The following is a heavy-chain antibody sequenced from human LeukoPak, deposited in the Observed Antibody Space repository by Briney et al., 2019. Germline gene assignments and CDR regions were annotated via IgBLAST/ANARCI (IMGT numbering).Heavy chain of an antibody. V-gene: IGHV4-59*01. J-gene: IGHJ4*02. CDR1: GGSPSRYY. D-gene: IGHD1-14*01. CDR2: VHNSGTT. Sequence: SETLSLTCTVSGGSPSRYYWSWIRQPPGKGREWIGTVHNSGTTNYNPSIKSRVTILLDRAKNQFSLKLTSMTAADTAVYFCAVGPNHYYFDDWGQGTLVTVSS. CDR3: AVGPNHYYFDD.